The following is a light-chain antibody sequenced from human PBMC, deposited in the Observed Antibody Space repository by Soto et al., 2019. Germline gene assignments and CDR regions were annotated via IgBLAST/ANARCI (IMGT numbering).Light chain of an antibody. V-gene: IGKV2-30*02. J-gene: IGKJ1*01. CDR3: MQGPHWPWT. CDR2: KVY. CDR1: QSLVHIDGNTH. Sequence: DVVMTQSPPSLPVTLGQPASLSCRSSQSLVHIDGNTHLNWFQQRPVHSPMRLIYKVYNRDSGVPDRLNRSVSGTDFALRISRVEDEDVGVYYCMQGPHWPWTLVQGTKVEIK.